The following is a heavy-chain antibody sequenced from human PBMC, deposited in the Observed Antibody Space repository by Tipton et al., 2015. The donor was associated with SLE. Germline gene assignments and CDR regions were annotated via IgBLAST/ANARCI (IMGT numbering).Heavy chain of an antibody. CDR2: IYSSGNT. J-gene: IGHJ4*02. Sequence: TLSLTCTVSGGSISGYYWSWIRQPAGKGLEWIGRIYSSGNTNYNPPLKSRVTLSVDTSKNQFSLRLTSVTAADTTVYFCAREDVGFCNGGSCPYYFDFWGQGTLVTVSS. V-gene: IGHV4-4*07. CDR1: GGSISGYY. D-gene: IGHD2-15*01. CDR3: AREDVGFCNGGSCPYYFDF.